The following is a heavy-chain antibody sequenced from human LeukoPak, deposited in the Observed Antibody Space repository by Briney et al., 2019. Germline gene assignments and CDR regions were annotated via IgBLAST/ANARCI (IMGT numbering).Heavy chain of an antibody. CDR1: GFTFGTYA. CDR3: AKGGTGYCSSTSCLYYFDY. D-gene: IGHD2-2*01. CDR2: ITADST. J-gene: IGHJ4*02. V-gene: IGHV3-23*01. Sequence: PGGSLRLSCAASGFTFGTYAMSWVRQAPGKGLEWVSTITADSTYYADSVKGRFTISRDNSKNTLYLQMNSLRAEDTAVYYCAKGGTGYCSSTSCLYYFDYWGQGTLVTVSS.